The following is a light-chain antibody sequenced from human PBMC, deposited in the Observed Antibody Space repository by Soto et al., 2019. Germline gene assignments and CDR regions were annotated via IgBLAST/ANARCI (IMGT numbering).Light chain of an antibody. CDR3: QQYNSYSGLT. CDR2: DAS. CDR1: QSISSW. Sequence: DIQMTQSPSTLSASAGDRVTITCRASQSISSWLAWYQQKPGKAPKLLIYDASSLESGVPSRFSGSGSGTEFTLSISSLQPDDFATYYCQQYNSYSGLTFGGGTKVEIK. V-gene: IGKV1-5*01. J-gene: IGKJ4*01.